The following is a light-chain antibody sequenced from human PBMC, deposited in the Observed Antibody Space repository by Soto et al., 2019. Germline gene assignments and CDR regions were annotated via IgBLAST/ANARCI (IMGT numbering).Light chain of an antibody. Sequence: DIQMTQSPPSLSASVGDRVTITCRASQSISNYLNWYQQKPGKAPKVLIYAASTMQSGVPSRFSGGGSGTDVTLTITSLQPEDFSTYFCQQSYSSSWTFGQGTKVEIK. CDR3: QQSYSSSWT. J-gene: IGKJ1*01. CDR1: QSISNY. CDR2: AAS. V-gene: IGKV1-39*01.